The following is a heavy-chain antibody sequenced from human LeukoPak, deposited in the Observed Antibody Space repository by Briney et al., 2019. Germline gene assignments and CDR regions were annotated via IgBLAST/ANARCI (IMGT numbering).Heavy chain of an antibody. Sequence: SETLSLTCTVSGGSISSYFWSWIRQPAGKGLEWIGRIYTGGTTNYNPSLKSRVTMSVDTSKNQFSLKLSSVTAADTAIYYCAKSVSVAAAGMYYYYMDVWGKGTPVTVSS. D-gene: IGHD6-13*01. CDR2: IYTGGTT. CDR3: AKSVSVAAAGMYYYYMDV. J-gene: IGHJ6*03. CDR1: GGSISSYF. V-gene: IGHV4-4*07.